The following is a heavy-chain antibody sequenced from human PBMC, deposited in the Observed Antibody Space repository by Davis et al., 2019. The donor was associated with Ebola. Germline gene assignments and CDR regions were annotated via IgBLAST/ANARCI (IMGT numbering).Heavy chain of an antibody. CDR3: ARHSGRYYYYYGMDV. CDR1: GGSISSSSYY. Sequence: PSETLSLPCTVSGGSISSSSYYWSWIRQPAGKGVEWIGRIYTSGSTNDNPSLTSPVTMSEDTYKNQFSLKLSSVTAADTAVYYCARHSGRYYYYYGMDVWGQGTTVTVSS. CDR2: IYTSGST. V-gene: IGHV4-61*02. J-gene: IGHJ6*02. D-gene: IGHD1-26*01.